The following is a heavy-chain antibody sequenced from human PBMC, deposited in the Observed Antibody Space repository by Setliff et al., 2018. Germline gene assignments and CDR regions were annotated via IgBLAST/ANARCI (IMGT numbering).Heavy chain of an antibody. CDR1: GFTFSTYR. J-gene: IGHJ4*02. Sequence: PGGSLSLSCAASGFTFSTYRMHWVRQAPGKGLEWVAVIWYDGVKEYHADSVKGRFTISRDNSKNTLYLQMNSLRPEDTAVYYCARTCSGSGCYAGLESWGQGTPVTVSS. D-gene: IGHD2-15*01. CDR3: ARTCSGSGCYAGLES. CDR2: IWYDGVKE. V-gene: IGHV3-33*08.